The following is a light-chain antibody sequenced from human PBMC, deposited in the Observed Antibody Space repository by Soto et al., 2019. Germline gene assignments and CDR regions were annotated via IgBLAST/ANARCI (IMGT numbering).Light chain of an antibody. Sequence: VLTQSPGTLSLSPGERATLSCRASQSFDTNYLAWYQQRPGQAPRLLMNGASTRAPGIPDRFSGSGSGTDFTLTISRLEPEDFAVYYCQQYGSWTFGQGTKVEFK. J-gene: IGKJ1*01. V-gene: IGKV3-20*01. CDR3: QQYGSWT. CDR1: QSFDTNY. CDR2: GAS.